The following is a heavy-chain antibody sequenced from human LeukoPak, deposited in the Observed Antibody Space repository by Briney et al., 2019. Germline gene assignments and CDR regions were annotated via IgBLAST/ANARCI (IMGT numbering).Heavy chain of an antibody. J-gene: IGHJ6*03. Sequence: ASVKVYCKASGYTFTSYGISWVRQAPGQGLEWMGWISAYNGNTNYAQKLQGRVTMTTDTSTSTAYMELRSLRSDDTAVYYCARDGYSGYDPYYYYMDVWGKGTTVTVSS. CDR2: ISAYNGNT. CDR1: GYTFTSYG. V-gene: IGHV1-18*01. CDR3: ARDGYSGYDPYYYYMDV. D-gene: IGHD5-12*01.